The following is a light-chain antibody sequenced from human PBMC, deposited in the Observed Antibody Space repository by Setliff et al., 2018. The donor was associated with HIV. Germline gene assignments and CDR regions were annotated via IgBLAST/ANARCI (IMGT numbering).Light chain of an antibody. CDR3: SSYAGSSTPYV. CDR1: SSDVGSYNL. CDR2: EVS. Sequence: QSALTQPVSVSGSPGQSITISCTGTSSDVGSYNLVSWYQQHPGKAPKLMIYEVSKRPSGVSNRFSGSKSGNTASLTISGLQAEDEADYYCSSYAGSSTPYVFGTGTKVTVL. V-gene: IGLV2-23*02. J-gene: IGLJ1*01.